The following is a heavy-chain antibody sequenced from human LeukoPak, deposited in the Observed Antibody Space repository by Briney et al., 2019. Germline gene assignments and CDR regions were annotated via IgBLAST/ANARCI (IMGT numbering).Heavy chain of an antibody. V-gene: IGHV3-30*02. CDR2: IRYDGSNK. Sequence: GGSLRLSCAASGFTFSSYGMHWVRQAPGKGLEWVAFIRYDGSNKYYADSVKGRFTISRDNSKNTLYLQMNSLRAEDTAVYYCAKETGITMVRGVIDYWGQGTLVTVSS. CDR3: AKETGITMVRGVIDY. J-gene: IGHJ4*02. CDR1: GFTFSSYG. D-gene: IGHD3-10*01.